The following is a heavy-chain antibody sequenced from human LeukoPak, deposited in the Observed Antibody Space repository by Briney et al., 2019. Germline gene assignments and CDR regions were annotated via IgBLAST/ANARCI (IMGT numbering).Heavy chain of an antibody. CDR3: TTATMIRGVSDY. J-gene: IGHJ4*02. CDR1: GFTFSDAW. CDR2: IISKTDGAAT. Sequence: PGGSLRLSCADSGFTFSDAWMSWVRQAPGRGLEWVGRIISKTDGAATDYAAPVKGRFTISRDDSKNTLFLQMNSLRTEDTAVYYCTTATMIRGVSDYWGQGTLVTVSS. V-gene: IGHV3-15*01. D-gene: IGHD3-10*01.